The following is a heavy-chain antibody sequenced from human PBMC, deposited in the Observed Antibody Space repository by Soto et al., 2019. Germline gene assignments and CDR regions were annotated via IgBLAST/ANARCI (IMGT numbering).Heavy chain of an antibody. V-gene: IGHV3-23*01. D-gene: IGHD1-1*01. J-gene: IGHJ4*02. CDR2: INGRGDAT. Sequence: EVHLLESGGGLVQPGGSLRLPCAASGFSFSSFAMSWVRQTPGKGLEWVSGINGRGDATYYADSVRGRFTISRDNSKNTLYLQMDSLRAEDTAVYYCAKESEPTGIPFFDYWGQETLVTVSS. CDR3: AKESEPTGIPFFDY. CDR1: GFSFSSFA.